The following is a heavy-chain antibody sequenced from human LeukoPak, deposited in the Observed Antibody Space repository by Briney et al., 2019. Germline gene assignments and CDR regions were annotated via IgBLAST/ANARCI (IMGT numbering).Heavy chain of an antibody. D-gene: IGHD6-19*01. CDR2: IYYSGST. CDR1: GGSISSGGYY. J-gene: IGHJ4*02. V-gene: IGHV4-31*03. CDR3: ARVRRTYIAVAGSGVDY. Sequence: SQTLSLTCTVSGGSISSGGYYWSWIRQHPGKGLEWIGYIYYSGSTYYNPSLKSRVTISVDTSKNQFSLKLSSVTAADTAVYYCARVRRTYIAVAGSGVDYWGQGTLVTVSS.